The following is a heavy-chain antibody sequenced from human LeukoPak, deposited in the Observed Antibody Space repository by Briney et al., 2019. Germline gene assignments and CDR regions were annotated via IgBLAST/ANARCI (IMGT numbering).Heavy chain of an antibody. D-gene: IGHD6-13*01. V-gene: IGHV4-59*11. CDR1: GGSISGHY. CDR3: THWAFNSSWYYFDN. Sequence: PSETLSLTCTVSGGSISGHYWSWIRQPPGEGLEWIGYINHGGGTNYNPSLKGRVTISVDTSKSQFSLKLSSVTAADTAVYYCTHWAFNSSWYYFDNWGQGALVTVSS. J-gene: IGHJ4*02. CDR2: INHGGGT.